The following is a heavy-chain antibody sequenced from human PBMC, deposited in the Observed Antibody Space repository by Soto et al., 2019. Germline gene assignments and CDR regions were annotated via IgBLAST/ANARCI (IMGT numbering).Heavy chain of an antibody. Sequence: SETLSLTCTVSGGSISSSSYYWGWIRQPPGKGLEWIGSIYYSGSTYYNPSLKSRVTISVDTSKNQFSLKLSSVTAADTAVYYCARGRLWFDYYYYGMDVWGQGTTVTVSS. V-gene: IGHV4-39*01. D-gene: IGHD3-10*01. CDR2: IYYSGST. CDR3: ARGRLWFDYYYYGMDV. J-gene: IGHJ6*02. CDR1: GGSISSSSYY.